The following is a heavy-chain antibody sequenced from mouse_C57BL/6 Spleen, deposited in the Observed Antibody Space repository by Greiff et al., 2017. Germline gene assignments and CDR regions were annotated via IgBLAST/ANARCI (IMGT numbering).Heavy chain of an antibody. J-gene: IGHJ4*01. CDR3: TRGFTTGVAYYYAMDY. CDR1: GYTFTDYE. CDR2: IDPETGGT. D-gene: IGHD1-1*01. V-gene: IGHV1-15*01. Sequence: QVQLKQSGAELVRPGASVTLSCKASGYTFTDYEMHWVKQTPVHGLEWIGAIDPETGGTAYNQKFKGKAILTADKSSSTAYMELRSLTSEDSAVYYCTRGFTTGVAYYYAMDYWGQGTSVTVSS.